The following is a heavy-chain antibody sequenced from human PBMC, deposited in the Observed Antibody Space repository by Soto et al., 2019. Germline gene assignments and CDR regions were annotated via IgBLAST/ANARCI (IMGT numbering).Heavy chain of an antibody. J-gene: IGHJ6*02. CDR2: IERDDDDK. CDR3: ARSIRGPRKFNGMDV. D-gene: IGHD1-20*01. CDR1: GFSVTSPGMS. Sequence: SGPTLVNPTETLTLTCTFSGFSVTSPGMSVSWIRQPPGRALEWLALIERDDDDKCYSTSLKTRLTITKDTRKNQEVLTMTNIDPADTATYYCARSIRGPRKFNGMDVWGQGTTVTVSS. V-gene: IGHV2-70*13.